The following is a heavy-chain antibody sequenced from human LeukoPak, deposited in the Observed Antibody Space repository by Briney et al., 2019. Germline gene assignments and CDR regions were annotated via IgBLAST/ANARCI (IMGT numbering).Heavy chain of an antibody. Sequence: SETLSLTCAVYGGSFSGYYWSWIRQPPGKGLEWIGEINHSGSTNYNPSLKSRVTISVDTSKNQFSLKLSSVTAADTAVYYCASVRVRGLRYFDYWGQGTLVTVSS. D-gene: IGHD3-10*01. CDR1: GGSFSGYY. CDR2: INHSGST. V-gene: IGHV4-34*01. CDR3: ASVRVRGLRYFDY. J-gene: IGHJ4*02.